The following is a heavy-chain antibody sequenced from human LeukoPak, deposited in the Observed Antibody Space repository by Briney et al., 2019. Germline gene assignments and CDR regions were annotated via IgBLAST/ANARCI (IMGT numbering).Heavy chain of an antibody. CDR1: GFTFRSYA. Sequence: GGSLRLSCAASGFTFRSYAMSWVRQAPGKGLEWVSTICGSGDSTHYADSVKGRFSISRDDSRETLYLQMNSLRAEDTATYYCARGITTSCYSQGNYWGQGTLVTVSS. CDR2: ICGSGDST. V-gene: IGHV3-23*01. CDR3: ARGITTSCYSQGNY. D-gene: IGHD3-22*01. J-gene: IGHJ4*02.